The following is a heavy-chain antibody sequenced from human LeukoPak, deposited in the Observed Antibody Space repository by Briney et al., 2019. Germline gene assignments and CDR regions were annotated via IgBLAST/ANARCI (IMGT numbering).Heavy chain of an antibody. V-gene: IGHV3-7*01. Sequence: TGGSLRLSCAATGFSFRSYWMNWVRQAPGKGLEWLAIIKQDGSEKHYKGSVEGRFTISRDNAKNSLYLQMNSLRVEDTALYYCARGGSLPYYDILTPYWDYWGQGTLVTVSS. CDR3: ARGGSLPYYDILTPYWDY. CDR1: GFSFRSYW. CDR2: IKQDGSEK. J-gene: IGHJ4*02. D-gene: IGHD3-9*01.